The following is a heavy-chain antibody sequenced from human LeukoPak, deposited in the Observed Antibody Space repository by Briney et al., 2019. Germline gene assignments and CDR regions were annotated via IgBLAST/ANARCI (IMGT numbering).Heavy chain of an antibody. J-gene: IGHJ5*02. CDR3: ARGRGCSGGSCYSNWFDP. V-gene: IGHV4-59*01. D-gene: IGHD2-15*01. CDR1: GGSISSYY. Sequence: SETLSLTCTVPGGSISSYYWSWIRQPPGKGLEWIGYIYYSGSTNYNPSLKSRVTISVDTSKNQFSLKLSSVTAADTAVYYCARGRGCSGGSCYSNWFDPWGQGTLVTVSS. CDR2: IYYSGST.